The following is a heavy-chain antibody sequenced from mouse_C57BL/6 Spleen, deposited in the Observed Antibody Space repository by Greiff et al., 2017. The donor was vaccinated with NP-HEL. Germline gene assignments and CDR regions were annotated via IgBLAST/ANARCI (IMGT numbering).Heavy chain of an antibody. CDR2: FNPYNGGT. CDR1: GYTFTDYY. D-gene: IGHD4-1*01. J-gene: IGHJ2*01. Sequence: VQLQQSGPVLVKPGASVKMSCKASGYTFTDYYMNWVKQSHGKSLEWIGVFNPYNGGTSYNQKFKGKATLTVDKSSSTAYMELNSLTSEDSAVYYCARKGDWGYFDYWGQGTTLTVSS. CDR3: ARKGDWGYFDY. V-gene: IGHV1-19*01.